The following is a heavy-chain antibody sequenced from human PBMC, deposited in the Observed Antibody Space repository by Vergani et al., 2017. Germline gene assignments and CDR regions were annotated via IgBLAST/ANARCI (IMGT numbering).Heavy chain of an antibody. CDR3: ATKSCGTPGCQIGYFRE. V-gene: IGHV3-30*03. CDR1: GFTPSYYG. CDR2: ISYDGTQK. Sequence: QVHLVESGGGVFQPGRSLRLSCVVSGFTPSYYGMHWVRQAPGKGLEWVAVISYDGTQKYYADSVKGRFTISRDNSKSALYLQMNSLRTEDTAVYNCATKSCGTPGCQIGYFREWGQGTLVTVSS. D-gene: IGHD1-1*01. J-gene: IGHJ1*01.